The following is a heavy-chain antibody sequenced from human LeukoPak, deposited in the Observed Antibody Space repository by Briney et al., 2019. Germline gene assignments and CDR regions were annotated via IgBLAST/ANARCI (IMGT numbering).Heavy chain of an antibody. V-gene: IGHV3-48*04. CDR3: ARESVVTTDY. D-gene: IGHD4-23*01. CDR1: GFTFSSYS. CDR2: ISSSSSTI. J-gene: IGHJ4*02. Sequence: GGSLRLSCAASGFTFSSYSMNWVRQAPGKGLKWVSYISSSSSTIYYADSVKGRFTISRDNAKNSLYLQMNSLRAEDTAVYYCARESVVTTDYWGQGTLVTVSS.